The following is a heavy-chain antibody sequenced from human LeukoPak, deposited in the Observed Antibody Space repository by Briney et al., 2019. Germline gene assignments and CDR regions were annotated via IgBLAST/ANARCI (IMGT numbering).Heavy chain of an antibody. CDR1: GFTFSSYA. J-gene: IGHJ4*02. CDR3: ARERYFTSSPSDY. V-gene: IGHV3-64*01. Sequence: GGSLRLSCAASGFTFSSYAMHWVRQAPGKGLEYVSAISSNGGSTYYANSVKGRFTISRDNAKNSLYLQMNSLTAEDTAVYYCARERYFTSSPSDYWGQGTLVTVSS. D-gene: IGHD6-6*01. CDR2: ISSNGGST.